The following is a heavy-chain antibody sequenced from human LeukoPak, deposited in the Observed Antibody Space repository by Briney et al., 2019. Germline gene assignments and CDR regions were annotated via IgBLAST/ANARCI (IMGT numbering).Heavy chain of an antibody. V-gene: IGHV4-39*07. CDR1: GDSISSSSYY. CDR2: IYYSGST. Sequence: SETLPLTCTVSGDSISSSSYYWGWIRQPPGKGLEWIGNIYYSGSTNYNPSLKSRVTISVDTSKNQFSLKLSSVTAADTAVYYCARGHDFWSGINFDYWGQGTLVTVSS. CDR3: ARGHDFWSGINFDY. D-gene: IGHD3-3*01. J-gene: IGHJ4*02.